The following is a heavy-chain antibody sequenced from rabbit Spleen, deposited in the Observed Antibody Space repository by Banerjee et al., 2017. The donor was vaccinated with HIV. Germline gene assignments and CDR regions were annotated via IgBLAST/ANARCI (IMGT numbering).Heavy chain of an antibody. D-gene: IGHD8-1*01. CDR3: ARDTGSSFSSYGMDL. CDR1: GFTISSYW. CDR2: IAGSSSGFT. J-gene: IGHJ6*01. V-gene: IGHV1S45*01. Sequence: QEQLKESGGGLVQPGGSLKLSCKASGFTISSYWMNWVRQAPGKGLEWISCIAGSSSGFTYSATWAKGRFTISKTSSTTVTLQMTSLTVADTATYFCARDTGSSFSSYGMDLWGPGTLVTVS.